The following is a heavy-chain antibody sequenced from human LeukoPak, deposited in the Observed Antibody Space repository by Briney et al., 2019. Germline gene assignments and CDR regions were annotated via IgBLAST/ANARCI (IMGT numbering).Heavy chain of an antibody. CDR2: ISSGSTYI. Sequence: PVGSLRLSCTASGFTFSSYSMNWVRQAPGKGLQWVSSISSGSTYIYYADSVKGRFTISRDNTKNSLYLQMNSLRGEDTAVYYCARGDGATPPDAFDVWGQGTMVTVSS. CDR1: GFTFSSYS. CDR3: ARGDGATPPDAFDV. V-gene: IGHV3-21*01. J-gene: IGHJ3*01. D-gene: IGHD3-10*01.